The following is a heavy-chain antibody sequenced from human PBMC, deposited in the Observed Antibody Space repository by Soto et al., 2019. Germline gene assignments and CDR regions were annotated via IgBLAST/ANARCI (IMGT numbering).Heavy chain of an antibody. CDR2: ISSNGVGT. D-gene: IGHD3-16*02. CDR3: ARGRLHLGELSFNYLDF. V-gene: IGHV3-64*01. J-gene: IGHJ4*02. CDR1: GFTLSGYA. Sequence: PGGSLRLSCAASGFTLSGYAMDWVRQAPGKGLEYVSGISSNGVGTYYANSVQGRFTISRDNSKNTVYLQMGSLRPEDMAVYFCARGRLHLGELSFNYLDFWGQGTPVTVSS.